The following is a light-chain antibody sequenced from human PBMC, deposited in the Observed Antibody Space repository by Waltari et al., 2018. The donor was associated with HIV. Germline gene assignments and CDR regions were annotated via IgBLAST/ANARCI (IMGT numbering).Light chain of an antibody. V-gene: IGLV1-47*01. CDR3: AAWDDNLSGWV. CDR1: SSNIGSTY. Sequence: QSVLTQPPSASGTPGQSVTISCSGSSSNIGSTYVYWYQQLPGTPPRLLIYRNNQGPSGVPDRFSGFKSGTSASLAISGLGSEDEADYYCAAWDDNLSGWVFGGGSKLTIL. CDR2: RNN. J-gene: IGLJ3*02.